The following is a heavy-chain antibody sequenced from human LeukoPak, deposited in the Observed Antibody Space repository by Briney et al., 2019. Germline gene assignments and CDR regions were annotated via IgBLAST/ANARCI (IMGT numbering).Heavy chain of an antibody. CDR3: AKDPLWLQLPDY. V-gene: IGHV3-21*04. CDR1: GFTFSSYS. Sequence: GGSLRLSCAASGFTFSSYSMNWVRQSPGKGLEWVSSISSSSSYIYYADSVKGRFTISRDNAKNSLYLQMNSLRAEDTAVYYCAKDPLWLQLPDYWGQGSLVTVSS. D-gene: IGHD5-12*01. J-gene: IGHJ4*02. CDR2: ISSSSSYI.